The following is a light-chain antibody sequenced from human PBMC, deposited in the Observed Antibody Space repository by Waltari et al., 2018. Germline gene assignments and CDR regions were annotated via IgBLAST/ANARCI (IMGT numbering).Light chain of an antibody. CDR1: QSVNNNY. CDR2: GAS. CDR3: QQHATSPYT. V-gene: IGKV3-20*01. J-gene: IGKJ2*01. Sequence: EIVLTQSPGTLSLSPGEWATLSCRASQSVNNNYLAWYQQKPGQAPRLLIYGASSRATGIPDRISGSGSGTDFTLTLSSLEPEDFAVYYCQQHATSPYTFGQGTKVEIK.